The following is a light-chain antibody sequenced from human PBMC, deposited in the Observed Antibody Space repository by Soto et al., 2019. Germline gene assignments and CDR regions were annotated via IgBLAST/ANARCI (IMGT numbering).Light chain of an antibody. V-gene: IGKV3-20*01. CDR2: GSS. CDR1: PSVTNF. CDR3: QQYGSSPET. J-gene: IGKJ1*01. Sequence: EIVLTQSPATLSLSPGERATLSCMASPSVTNFLAWYQQKPGQAPRLLIYGSSSRATGIPDRFSGSGSGTDFTLTISRLEPEDFAVYYCQQYGSSPETFGQGTKVDIK.